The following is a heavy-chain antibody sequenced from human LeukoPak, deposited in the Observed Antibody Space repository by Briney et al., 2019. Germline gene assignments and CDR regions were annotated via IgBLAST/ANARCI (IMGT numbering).Heavy chain of an antibody. CDR3: ARDLRLKELAYCGGDCLDY. J-gene: IGHJ4*02. D-gene: IGHD2-21*02. Sequence: GGSLRLSCAASGFTFSNYAMHWVRQAPGKGLEYVSAISSNGGSTYYANSVKGRFTISRDNSKNTLYLQMGSLRAEDMAVYYCARDLRLKELAYCGGDCLDYWGQGTLVTVSS. V-gene: IGHV3-64*01. CDR2: ISSNGGST. CDR1: GFTFSNYA.